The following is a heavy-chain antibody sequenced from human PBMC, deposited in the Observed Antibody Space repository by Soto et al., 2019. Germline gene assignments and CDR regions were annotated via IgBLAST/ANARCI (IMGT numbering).Heavy chain of an antibody. Sequence: SETLSLTCAVYGGSFSGYYWSWIRQPPGKGLEWIGEINHSGSTYYNPSLKSRVTISVDTSKNQFSLKLSSVTAADTAVYYCARGLRLYYYYYYGMDVWGQGTTVTVSS. D-gene: IGHD3-3*01. J-gene: IGHJ6*02. CDR1: GGSFSGYY. V-gene: IGHV4-34*01. CDR2: INHSGST. CDR3: ARGLRLYYYYYYGMDV.